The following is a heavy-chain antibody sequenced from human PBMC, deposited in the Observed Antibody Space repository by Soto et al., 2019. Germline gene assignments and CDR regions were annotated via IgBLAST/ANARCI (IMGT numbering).Heavy chain of an antibody. CDR1: GYTFTSYA. CDR3: ARSHGDIAAHSYYYMDV. D-gene: IGHD6-6*01. J-gene: IGHJ6*03. CDR2: INAGNGNT. V-gene: IGHV1-3*01. Sequence: ASVKVSCKASGYTFTSYAMHWVRQAPGQRLEWMGWINAGNGNTKYSQKFQGRVTITRDTSASTAYMELSSMRSEDTAVYYCARSHGDIAAHSYYYMDVWGKGTTVTVSS.